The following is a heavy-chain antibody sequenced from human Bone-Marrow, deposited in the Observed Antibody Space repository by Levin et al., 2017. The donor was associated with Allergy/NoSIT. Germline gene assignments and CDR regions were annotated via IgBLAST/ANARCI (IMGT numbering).Heavy chain of an antibody. V-gene: IGHV4-30-2*01. CDR1: GGSISSAGYC. J-gene: IGHJ4*02. D-gene: IGHD3-10*01. Sequence: LSQTLSLTCAVSGGSISSAGYCWSWIRQPPGKGLEWIGNIYHSGSTYYNPSLKSRVTISVDRSKNQFSLKLNSVTAADTAVYYCARAREITMVRGIIIAYYFDFWGQGTLTTVSS. CDR3: ARAREITMVRGIIIAYYFDF. CDR2: IYHSGST.